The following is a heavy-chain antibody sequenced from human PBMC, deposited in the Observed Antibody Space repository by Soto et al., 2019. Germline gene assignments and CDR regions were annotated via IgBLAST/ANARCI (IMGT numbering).Heavy chain of an antibody. CDR3: ASGASSPSY. D-gene: IGHD4-17*01. CDR2: ISSSGGSA. J-gene: IGHJ4*02. Sequence: EVQLLESGGGLVQPGGSLRLSCAASGFTFSSYGMSWVRQAPGKGLEWVSAISSSGGSAYYADSVKGRFTISRDNSKNTRYLQMNSLRAADTAVYYCASGASSPSYWGQGTLVTVSS. CDR1: GFTFSSYG. V-gene: IGHV3-23*01.